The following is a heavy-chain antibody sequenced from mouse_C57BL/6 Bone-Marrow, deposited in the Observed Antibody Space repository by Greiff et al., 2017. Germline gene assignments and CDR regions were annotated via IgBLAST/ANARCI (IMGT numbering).Heavy chain of an antibody. V-gene: IGHV1-39*01. CDR2: INPNYGTT. CDR1: GYSFTDYY. J-gene: IGHJ3*01. Sequence: VQLQQSGPELVKPGASVKISCKASGYSFTDYYMNWVKQRTGQSLEWIGVINPNYGTTSYNPKFKGKATLTVDQSSSTAYLQLNSLTSEDSAVFYCERGSAYYSTVGRGLFADWGQGTLVTVSA. CDR3: ERGSAYYSTVGRGLFAD. D-gene: IGHD2-5*01.